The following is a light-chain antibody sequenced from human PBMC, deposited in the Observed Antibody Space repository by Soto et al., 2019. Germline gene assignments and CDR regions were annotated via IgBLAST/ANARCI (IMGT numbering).Light chain of an antibody. CDR2: EAT. J-gene: IGKJ1*01. CDR3: QQCDTFST. CDR1: QTINNW. Sequence: DLQMSQSPSTLSACVGDKVITSFRASQTINNWLAWYRQKPGKAPKLLISEATRWEGGVPSRFSGSRYGTEFTLTISRLQPDDFATYYCQQCDTFSTFGQGTKVDIK. V-gene: IGKV1-5*01.